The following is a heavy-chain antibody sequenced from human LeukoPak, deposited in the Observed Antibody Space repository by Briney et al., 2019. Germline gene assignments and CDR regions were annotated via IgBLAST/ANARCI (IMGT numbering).Heavy chain of an antibody. CDR1: GFSVSTNY. J-gene: IGHJ5*02. D-gene: IGHD5-18*01. V-gene: IGHV3-53*04. CDR3: AREVRDTAMVAPLNWFDP. Sequence: PGGSLRLSCAASGFSVSTNYTTWVRQAPGKGLEWVAAIYSDGNTYYADSVKGRFTISRQNSENTLYLQMGSLTADDTAVYYCAREVRDTAMVAPLNWFDPWGQGTLVTVSS. CDR2: IYSDGNT.